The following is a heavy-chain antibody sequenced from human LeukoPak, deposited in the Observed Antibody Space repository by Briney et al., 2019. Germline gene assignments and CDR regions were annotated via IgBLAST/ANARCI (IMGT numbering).Heavy chain of an antibody. CDR3: ARVSLGYCSSTSCYEFGYRRNNWFDP. CDR1: GGSISSYY. Sequence: SETLSLTCTVSGGSISSYYWSWIRQPPGKGLEWIGYIYYSGSTNYNPSLKSRVTISVDTSKNQFSLKLSSVTAADTAVYYCARVSLGYCSSTSCYEFGYRRNNWFDPWGQGTLVTVSS. CDR2: IYYSGST. J-gene: IGHJ5*02. V-gene: IGHV4-59*12. D-gene: IGHD2-2*03.